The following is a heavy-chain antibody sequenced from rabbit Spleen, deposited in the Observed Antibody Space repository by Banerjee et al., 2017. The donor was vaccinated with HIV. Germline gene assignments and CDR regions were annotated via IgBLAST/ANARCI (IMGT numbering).Heavy chain of an antibody. Sequence: QEQLKETGGGLVQPGGSLTLSCKASGVSFSGSSYMCWVRQAPGKGLEWIACIEGGSSDFTYFASWAKGRFTISKTSSTTVTLQMTSLTAADTATYFCARDTSSSFSSYGMDLWGPGTLVTVS. D-gene: IGHD1-1*01. CDR1: GVSFSGSSY. J-gene: IGHJ6*01. CDR2: IEGGSSDFT. V-gene: IGHV1S45*01. CDR3: ARDTSSSFSSYGMDL.